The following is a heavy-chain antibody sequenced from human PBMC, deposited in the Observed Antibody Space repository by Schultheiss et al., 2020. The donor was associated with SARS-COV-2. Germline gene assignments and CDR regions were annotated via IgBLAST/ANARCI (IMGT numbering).Heavy chain of an antibody. CDR1: GFTFTSSA. CDR2: IVVGSGNT. D-gene: IGHD6-19*01. CDR3: ARRLAVAAHFDY. J-gene: IGHJ4*02. Sequence: SVKVSCKASGFTFTSSAMQWVRQARGQRPEWIGWIVVGSGNTNYAQKLQGRVTMTTDTSTSTAYMELRSLRSDDTAVYYCARRLAVAAHFDYWGQGTLVTVSS. V-gene: IGHV1-58*02.